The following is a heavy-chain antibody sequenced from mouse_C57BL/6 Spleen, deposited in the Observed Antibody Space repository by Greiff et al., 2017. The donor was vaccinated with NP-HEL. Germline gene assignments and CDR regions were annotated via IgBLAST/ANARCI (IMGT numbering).Heavy chain of an antibody. CDR1: GFTFSNYW. CDR2: IRLKSDNYAT. Sequence: EVKVVESGGGLVQPGGSMKLSCVASGFTFSNYWMNWVRQSPEKGLEWVAQIRLKSDNYATHYAESVKGRFTISRDDSKSSVYLQMNNSRAEDTGIYYCTGSGYYTWFAYWGQGTLVTVSA. J-gene: IGHJ3*01. V-gene: IGHV6-3*01. CDR3: TGSGYYTWFAY. D-gene: IGHD2-3*01.